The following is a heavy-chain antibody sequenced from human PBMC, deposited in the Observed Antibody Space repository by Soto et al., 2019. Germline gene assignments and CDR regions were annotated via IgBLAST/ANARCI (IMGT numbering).Heavy chain of an antibody. CDR1: GYTFTSYG. CDR2: ISAYNGNT. J-gene: IGHJ6*02. CDR3: ARDHRYSSSSETRSYYYYYGMDV. D-gene: IGHD6-6*01. Sequence: ASVKVSCKASGYTFTSYGISWVRQAPGQGLEWMGWISAYNGNTNYAQKLQGRVTMTTDTSTSTAYMELRSLRSDDTAVYYCARDHRYSSSSETRSYYYYYGMDVWGQGTTVTVS. V-gene: IGHV1-18*01.